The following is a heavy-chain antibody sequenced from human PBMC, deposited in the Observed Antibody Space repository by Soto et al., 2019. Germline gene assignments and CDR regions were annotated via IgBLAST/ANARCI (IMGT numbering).Heavy chain of an antibody. D-gene: IGHD3-10*01. J-gene: IGHJ6*02. V-gene: IGHV4-59*12. CDR3: AKEVRFYGLDV. Sequence: QVQLQESGPRLVKTSETLSLTCTVSGDSIRGFHWSCIRQPPGKGLEWLGNIYYIGTTKYNPSLKSRVTISVDTSKNQFSLMMTSVTAADTAVYFCAKEVRFYGLDVWGQGTTVTVSS. CDR2: IYYIGTT. CDR1: GDSIRGFH.